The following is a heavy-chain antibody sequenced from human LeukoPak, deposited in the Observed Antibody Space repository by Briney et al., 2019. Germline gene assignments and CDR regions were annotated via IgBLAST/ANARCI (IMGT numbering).Heavy chain of an antibody. D-gene: IGHD6-19*01. CDR3: AKDSTYSSGWPRYFDY. Sequence: PGGSLRLSCAASGFTFSSYAMSWVRQAPGKGLEWVSAISGSGGSTYYADSVKGRFTISRDNSKNTLYLQMNSLRAEDTAVYYCAKDSTYSSGWPRYFDYWGQGTLVTVSS. V-gene: IGHV3-23*01. CDR1: GFTFSSYA. CDR2: ISGSGGST. J-gene: IGHJ4*02.